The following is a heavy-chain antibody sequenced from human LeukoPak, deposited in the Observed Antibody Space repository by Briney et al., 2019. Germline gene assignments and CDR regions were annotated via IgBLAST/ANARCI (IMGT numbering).Heavy chain of an antibody. J-gene: IGHJ4*02. CDR2: ISSSSYI. CDR3: ARDFKSHVGPEDY. Sequence: GGSLRLSCAVSGFTFSSYSMNWVRQAPGKGLEWVSSISSSSYIYYADSVKGRFTISRDNAKNSLYLQMNSLRAEDTAVYYCARDFKSHVGPEDYWGQGTLVTVSS. V-gene: IGHV3-21*01. D-gene: IGHD3-10*02. CDR1: GFTFSSYS.